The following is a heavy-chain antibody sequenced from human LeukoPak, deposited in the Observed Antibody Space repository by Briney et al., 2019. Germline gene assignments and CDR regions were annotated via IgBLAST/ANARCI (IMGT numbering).Heavy chain of an antibody. Sequence: SETLSLTCAVSGGSISSGGYSWSWIRQPPGKGLEWIGYIYHSGSTYYNPSLKSRVTISVDRSKNQFSLKLSSVTAADTAVYYCATSSRVTTLPFDYWGQGTLVTVSS. CDR2: IYHSGST. CDR3: ATSSRVTTLPFDY. CDR1: GGSISSGGYS. D-gene: IGHD4-11*01. J-gene: IGHJ4*02. V-gene: IGHV4-30-2*01.